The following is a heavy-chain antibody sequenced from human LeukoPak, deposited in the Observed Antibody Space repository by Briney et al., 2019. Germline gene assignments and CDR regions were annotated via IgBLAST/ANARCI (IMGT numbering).Heavy chain of an antibody. CDR3: GRDWAWGAFGN. V-gene: IGHV3-23*01. Sequence: PGGTLRLSCAASGFIFSNYGMNWVRQAPGKGLEWVSGITSGGLTFYASSVKGRFTISRDNSEKTLYLQINSLRAEDTALYYCGRDWAWGAFGNWGQGALVAVSS. CDR1: GFIFSNYG. J-gene: IGHJ4*02. D-gene: IGHD1-26*01. CDR2: ITSGGLT.